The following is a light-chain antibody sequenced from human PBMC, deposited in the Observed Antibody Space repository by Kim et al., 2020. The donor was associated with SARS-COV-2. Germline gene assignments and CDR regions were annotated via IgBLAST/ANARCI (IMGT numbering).Light chain of an antibody. J-gene: IGLJ2*01. CDR1: SNDVGDYKF. CDR3: SPYTTSTTWL. CDR2: DVT. V-gene: IGLV2-14*03. Sequence: QSALTQPASVSGSPGQSITISCTGTSNDVGDYKFVSWYQQHPGKAPKLIIYDVTNRPSGVSNRFSGSKSGNTASLTISGLQAEDEADYYCSPYTTSTTWLFGGGTQLTVL.